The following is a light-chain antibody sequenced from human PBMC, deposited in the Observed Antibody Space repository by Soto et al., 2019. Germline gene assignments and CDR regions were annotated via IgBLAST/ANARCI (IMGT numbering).Light chain of an antibody. V-gene: IGLV2-14*01. CDR2: DVS. CDR3: SSYTSSRTLV. J-gene: IGLJ2*01. CDR1: SSDVGGYNY. Sequence: QSVLTQPASVSGSPGQSITISCTGTSSDVGGYNYVSWYQQHPGKAPKLMIYDVSNRPSGVSNRFSGSKSGNTASLTISGLQAEDEADYYCSSYTSSRTLVFGGGTQLTVL.